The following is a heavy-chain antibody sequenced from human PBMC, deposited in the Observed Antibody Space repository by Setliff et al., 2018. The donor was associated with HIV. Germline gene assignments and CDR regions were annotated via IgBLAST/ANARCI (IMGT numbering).Heavy chain of an antibody. CDR2: LYPTDSDT. CDR1: GYSFSTYW. V-gene: IGHV5-51*01. Sequence: PGESLNISCKGFGYSFSTYWIGWVRQMPGKGLEWMGILYPTDSDTVYSPSFQGQVTMSADKSINTAYLQWRSLTASDSAMYYCTRRRRAPGIEDLEAYWGQGTLVTVSS. J-gene: IGHJ4*02. CDR3: TRRRRAPGIEDLEAY. D-gene: IGHD1-26*01.